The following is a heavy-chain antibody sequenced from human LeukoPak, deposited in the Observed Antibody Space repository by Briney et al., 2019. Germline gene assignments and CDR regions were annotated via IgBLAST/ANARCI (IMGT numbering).Heavy chain of an antibody. D-gene: IGHD1-26*01. V-gene: IGHV4-59*01. CDR1: GASISSYY. CDR3: VRSSGAYRSFDY. Sequence: NSSETLSLTCTVSGASISSYYWSWIRQPPGKGLGWIGYIYYSGTTDYNPSLKSRVTISVDTSNTQFSPKESSVTAADAAVYYCVRSSGAYRSFDYWGQGTLVPVSS. J-gene: IGHJ4*02. CDR2: IYYSGTT.